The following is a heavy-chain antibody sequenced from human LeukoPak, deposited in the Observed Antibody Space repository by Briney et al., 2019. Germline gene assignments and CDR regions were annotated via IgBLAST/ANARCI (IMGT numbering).Heavy chain of an antibody. CDR1: GGSFSGYY. D-gene: IGHD3-16*01. V-gene: IGHV4-34*01. Sequence: KPSETLSLTCAVYGGSFSGYYWSWIRQPPGKGLEWIGEINHSGSTNYNPSLKSRVTISVDTSKNQFSLKLSSVTAADTAVYYCARVGGKRKYFQHWGQGTLVTVSS. CDR2: INHSGST. CDR3: ARVGGKRKYFQH. J-gene: IGHJ1*01.